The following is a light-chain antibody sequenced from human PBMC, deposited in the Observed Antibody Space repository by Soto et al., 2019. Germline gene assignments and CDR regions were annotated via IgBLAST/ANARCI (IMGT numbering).Light chain of an antibody. CDR2: DND. CDR3: GTWDSSLTAVV. CDR1: TSNIGNNY. V-gene: IGLV1-51*01. Sequence: QSVLTQPPSVSAAPGQTVNISCSGSTSNIGNNYVSWYQQLPGAAPKLLIYDNDKRPSGIPDRFSGSKSGTSATLGIIGLQTGDEADYHCGTWDSSLTAVVFGGGTKLTVL. J-gene: IGLJ3*02.